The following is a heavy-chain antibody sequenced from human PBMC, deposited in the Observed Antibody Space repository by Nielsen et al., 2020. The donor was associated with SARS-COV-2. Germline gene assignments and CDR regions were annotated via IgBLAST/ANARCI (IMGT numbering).Heavy chain of an antibody. Sequence: GRSLRLSCAASGFTFSSYGMHWVRQAPGKGLEWVAVIWYDGSNKYYADSVKGRFTISRDNSKNTLYLQMNSLRAEDTAVYYCAKDRYAAAGTGYFQHWGQGTLVTVSS. CDR2: IWYDGSNK. V-gene: IGHV3-33*06. D-gene: IGHD6-13*01. CDR1: GFTFSSYG. CDR3: AKDRYAAAGTGYFQH. J-gene: IGHJ1*01.